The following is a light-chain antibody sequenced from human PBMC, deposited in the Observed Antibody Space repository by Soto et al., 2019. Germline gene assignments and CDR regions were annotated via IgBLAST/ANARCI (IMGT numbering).Light chain of an antibody. CDR2: DAS. Sequence: EIVLTQSPATLSLSPGQRATLSCRTSQSVSSYLAWYQQKPGQPPRLLIYDASNTATGIPARFSGSGSGTDFTLTISSLEPEDLAVYYCQQRSNWPPLTFGGGTKVDIK. CDR1: QSVSSY. V-gene: IGKV3-11*01. J-gene: IGKJ4*01. CDR3: QQRSNWPPLT.